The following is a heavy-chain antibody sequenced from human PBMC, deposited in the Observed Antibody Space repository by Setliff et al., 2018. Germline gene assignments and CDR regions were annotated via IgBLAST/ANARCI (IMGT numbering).Heavy chain of an antibody. D-gene: IGHD6-13*01. CDR3: ARGGLAAAGRKGVFEH. V-gene: IGHV1-46*01. CDR1: GYSLSSYY. Sequence: ASVKVSCKASGYSLSSYYMHWVRQAPGQGPEWMGIIHPGGGSSSSVQKFQGRVTMTRDTSTSAVYMELSSLTSEDTAIYYCARGGLAAAGRKGVFEHWGQGTLVTVSS. J-gene: IGHJ4*02. CDR2: IHPGGGSS.